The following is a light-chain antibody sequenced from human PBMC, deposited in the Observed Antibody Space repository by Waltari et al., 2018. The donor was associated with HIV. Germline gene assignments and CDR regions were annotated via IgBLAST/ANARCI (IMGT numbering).Light chain of an antibody. Sequence: QSALTQSPSASGSPGQSVNIPCSGANSYISDYNYVPWYQQHSERPPKLIIFDVTKRPSGVPDRFFGSKSGNTASLFVSGLQPEDEATYFCSSFAGTHKLFGGGTKLTVL. CDR1: NSYISDYNY. CDR3: SSFAGTHKL. J-gene: IGLJ2*01. CDR2: DVT. V-gene: IGLV2-8*01.